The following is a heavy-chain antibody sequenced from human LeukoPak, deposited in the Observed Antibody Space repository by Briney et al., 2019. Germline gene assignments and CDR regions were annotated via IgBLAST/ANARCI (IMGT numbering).Heavy chain of an antibody. J-gene: IGHJ4*02. CDR1: GFTVSRNY. V-gene: IGHV3-53*01. CDR3: ANLPRGDY. D-gene: IGHD3-10*01. Sequence: GGSLRLSCAASGFTVSRNYMSWVRQAPGTGLEWVSVIYSGGNTYYADFVKGRFTISRDNSKNTLYLQINSLTAEDTAVYYCANLPRGDYWGLGTLVTVSS. CDR2: IYSGGNT.